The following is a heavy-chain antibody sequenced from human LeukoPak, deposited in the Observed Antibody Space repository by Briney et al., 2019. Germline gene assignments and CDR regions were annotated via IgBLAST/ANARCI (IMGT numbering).Heavy chain of an antibody. CDR2: IYSGGST. CDR1: GFTVSSNY. J-gene: IGHJ4*02. CDR3: ARGRKGAYYFDY. Sequence: GGSLRLSCAASGFTVSSNYMSWVRQAPGEGLEWVSVIYSGGSTYYADSVKGRFTISRDNSKNTLYLQMNSLRAEDTAVYYCARGRKGAYYFDYWGQGTLVTVSS. V-gene: IGHV3-53*01. D-gene: IGHD3-16*01.